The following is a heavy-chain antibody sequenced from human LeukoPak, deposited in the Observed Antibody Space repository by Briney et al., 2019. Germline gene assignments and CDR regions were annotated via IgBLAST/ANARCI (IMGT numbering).Heavy chain of an antibody. Sequence: ESGPTLVKPTQTLTLTCTFSGFSLSTSGVGVGWIRQPPGKALEWLALIYWNDDKRYSPSLKSRLTITKDTSKNQVVLTMTNMGPVDTATYYCAAFGRYPRNWGQGTLVTVSS. D-gene: IGHD3-10*01. CDR3: AAFGRYPRN. CDR2: IYWNDDK. J-gene: IGHJ4*02. V-gene: IGHV2-5*01. CDR1: GFSLSTSGVG.